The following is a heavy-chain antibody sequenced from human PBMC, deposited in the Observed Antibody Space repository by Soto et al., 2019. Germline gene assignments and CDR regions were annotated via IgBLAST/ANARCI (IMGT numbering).Heavy chain of an antibody. Sequence: PGGSLRLSCSASGLLFSNYTMSWVGPIPGKGLEWVSTITGSGGVTYYADSVRGRFTISTDKSKSTLYLQLNSLRAEDTAIYYCAKHDVLTYYFASWGQGALVTVSS. CDR2: ITGSGGVT. D-gene: IGHD6-6*01. CDR3: AKHDVLTYYFAS. J-gene: IGHJ4*02. CDR1: GLLFSNYT. V-gene: IGHV3-23*01.